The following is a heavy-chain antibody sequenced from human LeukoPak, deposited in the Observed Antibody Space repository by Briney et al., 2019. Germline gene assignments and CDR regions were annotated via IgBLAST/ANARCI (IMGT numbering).Heavy chain of an antibody. Sequence: GSSMKVSCKASGGTFSSYAISWVRQAPGQGLEWMGGIIPIFGTANNAQKFQGRVTITTDESTSTAYMELSSLRSEDTAVYYCARGQGYNYAPFDYWGQGTLVTVSS. CDR2: IIPIFGTA. D-gene: IGHD5-18*01. V-gene: IGHV1-69*05. CDR1: GGTFSSYA. CDR3: ARGQGYNYAPFDY. J-gene: IGHJ4*02.